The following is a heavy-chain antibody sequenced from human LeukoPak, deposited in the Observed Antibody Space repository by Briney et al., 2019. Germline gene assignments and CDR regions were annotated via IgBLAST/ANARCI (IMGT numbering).Heavy chain of an antibody. D-gene: IGHD3-3*01. J-gene: IGHJ6*03. Sequence: SGGSLRLSCTPSGFTFGDYAMSWVRQAPGKGLEWVGFIRSKAYGGTTEYAASVKGRFTISRDGSKSIAYLQMNSLKTEDTAVYYCTRDLLTYYDFWSGKSDYYYYMDVWGKGTTVTVSS. CDR2: IRSKAYGGTT. CDR3: TRDLLTYYDFWSGKSDYYYYMDV. CDR1: GFTFGDYA. V-gene: IGHV3-49*04.